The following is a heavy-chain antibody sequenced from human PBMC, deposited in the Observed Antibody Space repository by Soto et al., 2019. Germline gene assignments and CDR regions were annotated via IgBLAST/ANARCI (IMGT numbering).Heavy chain of an antibody. V-gene: IGHV1-69*13. D-gene: IGHD6-13*01. CDR2: IIPSFGTA. CDR3: VEAAAGIRYFQH. J-gene: IGHJ1*01. CDR1: GATFSSYA. Sequence: SVKVSCKAPGATFSSYANSWVRQAPGQGLEWMGGIIPSFGTANYAQKFQGRITITADESTSTAYMELSSLRSEDTAVYYCVEAAAGIRYFQHWGQGTLVTVSS.